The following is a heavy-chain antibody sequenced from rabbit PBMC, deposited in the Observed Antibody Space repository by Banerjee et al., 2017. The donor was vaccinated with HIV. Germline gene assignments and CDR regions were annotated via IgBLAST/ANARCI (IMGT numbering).Heavy chain of an antibody. CDR1: GFSFSGSHY. CDR2: IYGGSDGNT. Sequence: QEQLEESGGDLAKPEASLTLTCTASGFSFSGSHYMCWVRQAPGKGLEWIACIYGGSDGNTYYASWAKGRFTISKTSSTTVSLQMTSLTAADTATYFCARDDVAGDGYNFNLWGPGTLVTVS. CDR3: ARDDVAGDGYNFNL. V-gene: IGHV1S45*01. J-gene: IGHJ4*01. D-gene: IGHD6-1*01.